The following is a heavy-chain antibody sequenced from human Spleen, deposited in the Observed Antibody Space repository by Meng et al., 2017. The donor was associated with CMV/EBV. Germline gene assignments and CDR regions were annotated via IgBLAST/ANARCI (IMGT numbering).Heavy chain of an antibody. J-gene: IGHJ4*02. CDR1: GFIFSRYV. Sequence: GESLKISCAASGFIFSRYVMHWVRQAPGKGLEWVAFIRSDGSDQYSVDSVKGRFTISRDNSKNTVYLQMNSLRPEETAIYYCAKDLLLFGGANAYFDCWGQGTLVTVSS. CDR3: AKDLLLFGGANAYFDC. D-gene: IGHD3-16*01. CDR2: IRSDGSDQ. V-gene: IGHV3-30*02.